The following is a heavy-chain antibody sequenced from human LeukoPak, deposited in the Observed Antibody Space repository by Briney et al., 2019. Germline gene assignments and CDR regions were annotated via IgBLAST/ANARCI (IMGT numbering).Heavy chain of an antibody. V-gene: IGHV4-34*01. CDR3: AREDSGTSGYVFDP. Sequence: PETLSLTCAVYGGSFSGYYWSWIRQPPGKGLEWIGEINHSGSTNYNPSLKSRVTISRDTSKNQFSLRLTSVTAADTAVYYCAREDSGTSGYVFDPWGQGTLVTVSS. CDR2: INHSGST. D-gene: IGHD3-22*01. CDR1: GGSFSGYY. J-gene: IGHJ5*02.